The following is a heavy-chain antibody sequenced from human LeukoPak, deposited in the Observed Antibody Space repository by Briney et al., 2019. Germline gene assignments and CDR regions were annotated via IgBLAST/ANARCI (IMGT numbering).Heavy chain of an antibody. V-gene: IGHV4-34*01. CDR1: GGSFSGYY. CDR3: ASLEWLAYFDY. CDR2: INHSGST. Sequence: PSETLSLTCAVYGGSFSGYYWSWIRQPPGKGLEWIGEINHSGSTNYNPSLKSRVTISLDTSKNQFSLKLSSVTAADTAVYYCASLEWLAYFDYWGQGTLVTVSS. D-gene: IGHD6-19*01. J-gene: IGHJ4*02.